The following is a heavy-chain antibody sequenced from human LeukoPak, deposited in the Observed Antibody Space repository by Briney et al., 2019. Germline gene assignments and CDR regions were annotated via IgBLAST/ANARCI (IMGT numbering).Heavy chain of an antibody. CDR3: AREKGQVAGGDFDY. Sequence: SVKVSCKASGGTFSSYAISWVRQAPGQGLEWMGGIIPIFGTANYAQKFQGRVTITADESTSTAYMELSSLRSEDTAVYYCAREKGQVAGGDFDYWGQGTLVTVSS. CDR2: IIPIFGTA. V-gene: IGHV1-69*13. J-gene: IGHJ4*02. CDR1: GGTFSSYA. D-gene: IGHD6-19*01.